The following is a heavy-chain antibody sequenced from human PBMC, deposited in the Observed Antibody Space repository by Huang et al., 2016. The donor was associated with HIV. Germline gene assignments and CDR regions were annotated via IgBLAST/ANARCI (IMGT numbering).Heavy chain of an antibody. V-gene: IGHV3-9*03. J-gene: IGHJ3*02. CDR1: GFSIDGYT. CDR3: AKDVDTTGYHDALDT. CDR2: INGKRDSI. Sequence: EVQLVESGGGLVQPGRSLRLSCAASGFSIDGYTMHWVRQAPGKGLEWVSRINGKRDSIDYADSVRGRFTVSRDNAKNSLYLQMNSLRAEDMALYYCAKDVDTTGYHDALDTWGQGTMVTVSS. D-gene: IGHD4-4*01.